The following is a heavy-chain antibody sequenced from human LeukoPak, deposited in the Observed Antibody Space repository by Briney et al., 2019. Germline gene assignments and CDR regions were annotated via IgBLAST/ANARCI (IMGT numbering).Heavy chain of an antibody. J-gene: IGHJ4*02. CDR1: GFTFSNFA. CDR3: AKTGNDFWSGHN. Sequence: HPGRSLRLSCAASGFTFSNFAIHWVRQPPGKGLEWVAAISYDGATKYYADSVKARFTISRDNSRDTLYLQMNSLRADDTAVYYCAKTGNDFWSGHNWGQGTLVTVSS. V-gene: IGHV3-30-3*02. D-gene: IGHD3-3*01. CDR2: ISYDGATK.